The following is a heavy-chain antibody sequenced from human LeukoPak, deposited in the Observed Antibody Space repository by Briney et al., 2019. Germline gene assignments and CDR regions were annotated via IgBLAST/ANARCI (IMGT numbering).Heavy chain of an antibody. V-gene: IGHV4-4*02. CDR3: TRESGPYCPFGY. CDR2: ISLTGRT. CDR1: GGSITSTNW. J-gene: IGHJ4*02. Sequence: SETLSLTCGVSGGSITSTNWWSWVRQPPGQGLEWIGEISLTGRTNYNPSLIGRVIMSLDESRNQLSLTLTSVTAADTAMYYCTRESGPYCPFGYWGQGTLVTVSS. D-gene: IGHD1-26*01.